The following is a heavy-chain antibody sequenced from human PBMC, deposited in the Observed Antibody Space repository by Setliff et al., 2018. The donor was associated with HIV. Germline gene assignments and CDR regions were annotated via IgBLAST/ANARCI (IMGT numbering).Heavy chain of an antibody. Sequence: PSETLSLTCTVSGGSISSGGYYWSWIRQHPGRGLEWIGYIYHSGSTNYNPSLKSRVTISVDTSKNQFSLKLSSVTAADTAGYYCARERSALLWKNWFDPWGQGTLVTVSS. CDR2: IYHSGST. D-gene: IGHD3-10*01. CDR1: GGSISSGGYY. V-gene: IGHV4-61*08. J-gene: IGHJ5*02. CDR3: ARERSALLWKNWFDP.